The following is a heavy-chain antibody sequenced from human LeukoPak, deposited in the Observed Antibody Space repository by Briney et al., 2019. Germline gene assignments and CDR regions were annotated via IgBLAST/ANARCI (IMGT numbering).Heavy chain of an antibody. CDR2: IRWNSGTI. CDR3: ARAYKDRSLAGKKEFFQH. V-gene: IGHV3-9*01. Sequence: GSFLRLSCAASGFTLDNYAVNWVRQVPGKGLEWISLIRWNSGTIGYADAVKGRFTISRDNANNFLYLQMNSLRAEDTALYYCARAYKDRSLAGKKEFFQHWGQGTLVTVSS. CDR1: GFTLDNYA. D-gene: IGHD6-19*01. J-gene: IGHJ1*01.